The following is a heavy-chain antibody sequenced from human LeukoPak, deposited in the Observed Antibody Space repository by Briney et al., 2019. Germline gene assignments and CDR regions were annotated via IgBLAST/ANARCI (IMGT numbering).Heavy chain of an antibody. Sequence: GGSLRLSCAASGFTFSDHYMSWIRQAPGKGLESLSYISGSGSDISYADSVNGRFTVSRDNAKKSLYLQMNSLRPEDTAMYYCSRGPRRLDYWGQGTLVTVSS. CDR2: ISGSGSDI. J-gene: IGHJ4*02. CDR1: GFTFSDHY. V-gene: IGHV3-11*01. CDR3: SRGPRRLDY.